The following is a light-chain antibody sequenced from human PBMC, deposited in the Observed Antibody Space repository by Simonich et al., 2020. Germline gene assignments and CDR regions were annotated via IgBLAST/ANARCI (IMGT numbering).Light chain of an antibody. Sequence: SYELTQPPSVSVSPGQTARIPCSGDALPKKYAYWYQQKSGQAPVLVIYADSKLPSGIPERFSGSSSGTMATLTISGAQVEDEADYYCYSTDSSGNHRVFGGGTKLTVL. CDR1: ALPKKY. J-gene: IGLJ2*01. CDR2: ADS. CDR3: YSTDSSGNHRV. V-gene: IGLV3-10*01.